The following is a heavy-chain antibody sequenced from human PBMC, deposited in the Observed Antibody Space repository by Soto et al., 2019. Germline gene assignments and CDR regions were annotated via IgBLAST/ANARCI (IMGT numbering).Heavy chain of an antibody. CDR3: AKYDFWSGFDS. Sequence: EVQLVESGGGLVQPGRSLRLSCAASGFTFDDYAMHWVRQAPGKGLEWVSGITWNSGNIGYADSVKGRFTISRDNAKNYLYLQMNSLRAEDTALYYCAKYDFWSGFDSWGQGTLVTVSS. V-gene: IGHV3-9*01. D-gene: IGHD3-3*01. CDR2: ITWNSGNI. CDR1: GFTFDDYA. J-gene: IGHJ4*02.